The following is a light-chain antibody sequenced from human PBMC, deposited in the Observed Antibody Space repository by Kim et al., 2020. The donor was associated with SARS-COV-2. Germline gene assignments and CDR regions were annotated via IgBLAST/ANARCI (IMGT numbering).Light chain of an antibody. CDR2: GTS. J-gene: IGKJ4*01. CDR3: QQYGTSPRT. Sequence: APGEGATLSCRASKSVSSTYLAWYQQKSGQAPRLLIYGTSNRATGIPDRFSGSGSGTDFTLTISRLEPEDFAVYYCQQYGTSPRTFGGGTKVDIK. CDR1: KSVSSTY. V-gene: IGKV3-20*01.